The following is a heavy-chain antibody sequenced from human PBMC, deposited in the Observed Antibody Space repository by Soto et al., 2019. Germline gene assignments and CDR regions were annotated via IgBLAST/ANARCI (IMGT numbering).Heavy chain of an antibody. D-gene: IGHD3-22*01. V-gene: IGHV4-59*01. CDR1: GGSISSYY. CDR3: ASDSSGYFGQHDAFDI. CDR2: IYYSGST. J-gene: IGHJ3*02. Sequence: QVQLQESGPGLVKPSETLSLTCTVSGGSISSYYWSWIRQPPGKGLEWIGHIYYSGSTNYNPSLMSRVTISVDTSKRKCSLKLSSVTAADTAVYYCASDSSGYFGQHDAFDIWGQGTMVTVSS.